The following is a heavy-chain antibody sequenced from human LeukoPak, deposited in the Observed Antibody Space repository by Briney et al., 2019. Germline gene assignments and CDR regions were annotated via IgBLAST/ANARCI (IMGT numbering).Heavy chain of an antibody. CDR2: IWYDGSNK. D-gene: IGHD6-6*01. J-gene: IGHJ4*02. CDR3: ARYTRYSSSPEEWLLD. V-gene: IGHV3-33*01. CDR1: GFPFSSYG. Sequence: PGGSLRLSCAASGFPFSSYGMHWVRQAPGKGLEWVAVIWYDGSNKYYADSVKGRFTIFRDNAKNSLYLQMNSLRAEDTAVYFCARYTRYSSSPEEWLLDWGQGTLVTVSS.